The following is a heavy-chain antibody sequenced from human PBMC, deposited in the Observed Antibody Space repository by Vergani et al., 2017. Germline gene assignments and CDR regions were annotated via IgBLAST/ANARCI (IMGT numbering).Heavy chain of an antibody. Sequence: QVQLQESGPGLVRPSQTLSLICTVSGSSISSGSYYWSWFRQPAGKGLEWIGRFYTGGGTSYNPSLKSRVTISVDTSKNQFSLQLSSVTAADTAVYYCARDRLYSTTWRFLLLDMDVWGQGTTVTVSS. CDR2: FYTGGGT. CDR1: GSSISSGSYY. CDR3: ARDRLYSTTWRFLLLDMDV. D-gene: IGHD6-13*01. V-gene: IGHV4-61*02. J-gene: IGHJ6*02.